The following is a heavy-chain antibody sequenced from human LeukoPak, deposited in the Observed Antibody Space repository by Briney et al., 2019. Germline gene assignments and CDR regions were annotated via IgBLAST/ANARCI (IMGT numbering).Heavy chain of an antibody. J-gene: IGHJ4*02. CDR3: ARDGYSGNDGL. V-gene: IGHV4-39*07. CDR2: IYYSGST. D-gene: IGHD5-12*01. CDR1: GGSISSSSYY. Sequence: SETLSLTCTVSGGSISSSSYYGGWIRQPPGKGLEWIGSIYYSGSTNYNPSLKSRVTISVDTSKNQFSLRLSSVTAADTAVYYCARDGYSGNDGLWGQGTLVTVSS.